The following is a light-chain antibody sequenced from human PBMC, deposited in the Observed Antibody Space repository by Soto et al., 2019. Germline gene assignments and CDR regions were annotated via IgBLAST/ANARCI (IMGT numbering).Light chain of an antibody. CDR1: SSNIGINY. J-gene: IGLJ3*02. CDR2: TND. Sequence: QSALTQPPSVSGTPGQRVTISCSGSSSNIGINYVYWYQQFPVTAPKLLIHTNDQRPSGVPDRFSGSKSGTSASLAISGLRSEDGADYYCAAWDGSLSGRVFGGGTKLTVL. CDR3: AAWDGSLSGRV. V-gene: IGLV1-47*02.